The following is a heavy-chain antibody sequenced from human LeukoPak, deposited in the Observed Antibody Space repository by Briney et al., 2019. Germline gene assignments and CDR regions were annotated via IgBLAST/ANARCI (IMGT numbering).Heavy chain of an antibody. CDR3: ARMGYCTRATCGGAFDF. CDR1: GYTFTSYA. CDR2: INTNTENP. J-gene: IGHJ4*02. Sequence: ASVKVSCKASGYTFTSYAMNWVRQAPGQGLEWMGWINTNTENPAYAQGFTGRFEFSLDTSVSTAYLQINSLKAEDTAIYYCARMGYCTRATCGGAFDFWGQGTLVTVSS. D-gene: IGHD2-8*01. V-gene: IGHV7-4-1*02.